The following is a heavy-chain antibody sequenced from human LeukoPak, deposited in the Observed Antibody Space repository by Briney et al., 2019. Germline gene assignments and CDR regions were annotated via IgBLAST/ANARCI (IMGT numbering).Heavy chain of an antibody. CDR3: ARGLYSSGGKSIYFDY. CDR1: GFTFSSYS. V-gene: IGHV3-21*01. Sequence: GGSLRLSCAASGFTFSSYSMNWVRQAPGKGLEWVSSISSSSSYIYYADSVKGRFTISRDNAKNSLYLQMNSLRAEDTAVYYCARGLYSSGGKSIYFDYWGQGTLVTVSS. D-gene: IGHD6-19*01. CDR2: ISSSSSYI. J-gene: IGHJ4*02.